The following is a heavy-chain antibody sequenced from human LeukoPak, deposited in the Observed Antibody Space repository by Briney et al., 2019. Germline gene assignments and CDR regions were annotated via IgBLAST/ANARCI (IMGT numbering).Heavy chain of an antibody. J-gene: IGHJ4*02. CDR2: INSDGSST. V-gene: IGHV3-74*01. CDR3: AKVLGGLWPGIDY. Sequence: PGGSLRLSCTASGFTFSTHSMHWVRQAPRKGPVWVSRINSDGSSTRYADSVTGRFTISRDNAKNTVYLQMNSLRAEDTAVYYCAKVLGGLWPGIDYWGQGTVVTVSS. D-gene: IGHD2-15*01. CDR1: GFTFSTHS.